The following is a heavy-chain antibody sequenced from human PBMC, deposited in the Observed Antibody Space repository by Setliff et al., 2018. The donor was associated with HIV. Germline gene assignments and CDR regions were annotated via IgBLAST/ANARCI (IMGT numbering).Heavy chain of an antibody. J-gene: IGHJ4*01. V-gene: IGHV1-3*01. CDR2: INPGNGNT. Sequence: EASVKVSCKASGYTFTNYAIHWVRQAPGQRLEWMGWINPGNGNTKYSQNFQGRVTITGDTSASTAYMELSSLTLEDTAVYYCGRTKDLDYWGHGTLVTVSS. CDR1: GYTFTNYA. CDR3: GRTKDLDY.